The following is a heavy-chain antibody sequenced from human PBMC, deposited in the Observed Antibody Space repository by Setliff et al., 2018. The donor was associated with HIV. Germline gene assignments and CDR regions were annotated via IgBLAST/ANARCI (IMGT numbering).Heavy chain of an antibody. CDR3: TRVPGWTDH. J-gene: IGHJ1*01. V-gene: IGHV1-46*01. D-gene: IGHD6-19*01. Sequence: GASVKVSCKASGYNFINNDINWVRQAPGQGLEWMGIINPSDNRTYYAQKFQGRVTMTRDTSTSSVYMELRRLRSDDTAVYFCTRVPGWTDHWGQGTQVTVSS. CDR1: GYNFINND. CDR2: INPSDNRT.